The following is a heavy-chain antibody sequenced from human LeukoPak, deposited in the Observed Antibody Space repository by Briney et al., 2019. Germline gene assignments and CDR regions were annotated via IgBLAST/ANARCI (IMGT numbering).Heavy chain of an antibody. D-gene: IGHD3-22*01. V-gene: IGHV3-30-3*01. CDR3: ARSISRGYDSSGYYYGPDAFDI. Sequence: PGGSLRLSCAASGFIFGSYAVLWVRQAPGKGLEWVAAISYDGSNKYYADSVKGRFTISRDNSKNTLYLQMNSLRAEDTAVYYCARSISRGYDSSGYYYGPDAFDIWGQGTMVTVSS. J-gene: IGHJ3*02. CDR2: ISYDGSNK. CDR1: GFIFGSYA.